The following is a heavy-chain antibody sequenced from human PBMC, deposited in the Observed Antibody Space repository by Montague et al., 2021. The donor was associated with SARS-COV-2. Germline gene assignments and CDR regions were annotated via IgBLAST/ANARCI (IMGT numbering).Heavy chain of an antibody. CDR1: SGSIISSGYY. V-gene: IGHV4-39*02. CDR2: IYYSGTT. Sequence: SDTLSLTCSVSSGSIISSGYYWGWIREPPGKELEWIGNIYYSGTTYYNPSLQSRGTISVDTSKNHLSLRLSPMTAADTAVYFCARGMIRGVTTPFDYWGQGSQVTVSS. CDR3: ARGMIRGVTTPFDY. J-gene: IGHJ4*02. D-gene: IGHD3-10*01.